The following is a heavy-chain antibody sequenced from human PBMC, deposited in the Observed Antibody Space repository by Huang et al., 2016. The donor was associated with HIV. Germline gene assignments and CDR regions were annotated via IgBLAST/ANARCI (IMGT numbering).Heavy chain of an antibody. CDR2: IIPNKGGT. CDR3: VRRYDYNAFDV. D-gene: IGHD5-12*01. CDR1: GYPFTTYY. Sequence: QVQLVQSGAEVKKPGASVKVSCEASGYPFTTYYIHGVRQAPGQGLGWMGWIIPNKGGTKYERDFQGRVTMTRDTSISTAYLELSGLRSDDTAMYFCVRRYDYNAFDVWGQGTMVIVSS. V-gene: IGHV1-2*02. J-gene: IGHJ3*01.